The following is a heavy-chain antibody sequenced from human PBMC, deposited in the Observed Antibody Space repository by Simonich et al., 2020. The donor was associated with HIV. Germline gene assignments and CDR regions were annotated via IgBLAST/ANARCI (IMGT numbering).Heavy chain of an antibody. D-gene: IGHD5-12*01. CDR1: GGSISSSSYY. CDR3: ARHPGLTVPTPPFFYYYMDV. CDR2: IYYSGLS. Sequence: QLQLQESGPRLVKPSETLSLTCTVSGGSISSSSYYWGWIRQPPGKGLELIGLIYYSGLSYSTPSLKSRGTISVGTSKNQFSLKLRSVTAADTAVYYCARHPGLTVPTPPFFYYYMDVWGKGTTVTVSS. J-gene: IGHJ6*03. V-gene: IGHV4-39*01.